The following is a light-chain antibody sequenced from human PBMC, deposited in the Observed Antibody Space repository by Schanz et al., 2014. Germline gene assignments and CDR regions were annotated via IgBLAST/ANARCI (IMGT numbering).Light chain of an antibody. CDR1: QSIGTY. CDR2: AAS. J-gene: IGKJ3*01. Sequence: IQMTQSPSSLSASVGDRITITCRASQSIGTYLNWYQLKPGKAPNLLIYAASILQNGVPSRFSGSGSGTDFTLTISRLQPEDFATYYCEQSNRVPFTFGPGTEVNVK. V-gene: IGKV1-39*01. CDR3: EQSNRVPFT.